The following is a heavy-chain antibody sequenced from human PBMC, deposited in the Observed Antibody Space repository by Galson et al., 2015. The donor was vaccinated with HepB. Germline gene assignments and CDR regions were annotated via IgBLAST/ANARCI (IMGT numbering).Heavy chain of an antibody. Sequence: SLRLSCAASGFDFSGYGMHWVRQAPGKGLEWVATISYDGTNKFYADSMKARFTISRDNSQNMLFLQMNILRPEDTAVYYCVRRGGLGNLSFFEYWGQGSLVSVSS. D-gene: IGHD3-16*02. CDR2: ISYDGTNK. CDR1: GFDFSGYG. V-gene: IGHV3-30-3*01. CDR3: VRRGGLGNLSFFEY. J-gene: IGHJ4*02.